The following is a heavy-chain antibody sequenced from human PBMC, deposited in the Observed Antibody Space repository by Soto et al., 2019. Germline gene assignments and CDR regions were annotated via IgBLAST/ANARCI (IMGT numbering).Heavy chain of an antibody. J-gene: IGHJ5*02. V-gene: IGHV4-30-4*01. CDR3: ARLRWETENNWFDP. CDR2: IYHTGST. CDR1: GDSINSVDHY. Sequence: SETLSLTCTVSGDSINSVDHYWSWIRQPPGKGLEWMGYIYHTGSTHYNPSLNSRLTISIDTSTNRFSLNLTSVTAADTAVYFCARLRWETENNWFDPWGQGALVTVSS. D-gene: IGHD1-26*01.